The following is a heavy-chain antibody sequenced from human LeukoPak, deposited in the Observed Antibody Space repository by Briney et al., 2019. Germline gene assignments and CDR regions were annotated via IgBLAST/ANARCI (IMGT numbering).Heavy chain of an antibody. J-gene: IGHJ4*02. CDR3: ARPSSRDGYNLFLDY. CDR2: ISSSSSTI. D-gene: IGHD5-24*01. CDR1: GFTFSSYS. Sequence: GGSLRLSCAASGFTFSSYSMNWVRQAPGKGLEWVSYISSSSSTIYYADSVKGRFTISRDNAKNSLYLQMNSLRAEDTAVYYCARPSSRDGYNLFLDYWGQGTLVTVSS. V-gene: IGHV3-48*01.